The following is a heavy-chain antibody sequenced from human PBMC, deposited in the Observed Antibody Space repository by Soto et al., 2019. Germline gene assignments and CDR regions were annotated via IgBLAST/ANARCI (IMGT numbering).Heavy chain of an antibody. CDR3: ERVITRSGYYYGALNYYGMDV. V-gene: IGHV3-30-3*01. J-gene: IGHJ6*02. Sequence: QVQLVESGGGVVQPGRSLRLSCAASGFTFSSYAMHWVRQAPGKGLEWVAVISYDGSNKYYADSVKGRFTISRDNSKNTLYLQMNSLRAEDTAVYYCERVITRSGYYYGALNYYGMDVWGQGTTVTVSS. CDR2: ISYDGSNK. D-gene: IGHD3-22*01. CDR1: GFTFSSYA.